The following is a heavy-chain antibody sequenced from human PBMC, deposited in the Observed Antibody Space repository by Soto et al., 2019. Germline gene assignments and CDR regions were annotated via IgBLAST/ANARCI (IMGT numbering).Heavy chain of an antibody. J-gene: IGHJ4*02. V-gene: IGHV1-18*01. CDR3: GRRGTPIDY. CDR2: ISAYNGNT. CDR1: GYTFTNFG. D-gene: IGHD3-16*01. Sequence: QVQLVQSGAEVKKPGASAKVSCKASGYTFTNFGISWVRQAPGQGLEWMGWISAYNGNTNYAQNFQGRVTMTTDTTTSTAHMELRSLRSGDTAVYYWGRRGTPIDYWGQGTLVTVSS.